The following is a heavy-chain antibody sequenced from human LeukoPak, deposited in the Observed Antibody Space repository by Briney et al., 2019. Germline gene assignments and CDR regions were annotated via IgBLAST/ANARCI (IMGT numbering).Heavy chain of an antibody. Sequence: SETLSLTCTVSGGSISSGGYYWSWIRQHPGKGLEWIGYIYYSGSTYYNPSLKSRVTISVDTSKNQFSLKLSSVTAADTAVYYCARAVSPGSMVRRVTFDYWGQGTLVTVSS. CDR1: GGSISSGGYY. J-gene: IGHJ4*02. D-gene: IGHD3-10*01. V-gene: IGHV4-31*03. CDR2: IYYSGST. CDR3: ARAVSPGSMVRRVTFDY.